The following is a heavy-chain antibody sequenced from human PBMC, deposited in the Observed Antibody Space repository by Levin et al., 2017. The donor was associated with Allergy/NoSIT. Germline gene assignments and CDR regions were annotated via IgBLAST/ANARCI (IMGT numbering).Heavy chain of an antibody. CDR3: AKLRHCEDINECFHR. J-gene: IGHJ1*01. Sequence: PGGSLRLSCVASEIPFSSFGMHWVRQAPGKGLEWLAIISFDGNQVDYADSVKGRFTISRDNSKNTLFLQMNRLRSEDTAVYYCAKLRHCEDINECFHRWGQGTQVSVSS. D-gene: IGHD2-21*01. CDR2: ISFDGNQV. V-gene: IGHV3-30*18. CDR1: EIPFSSFG.